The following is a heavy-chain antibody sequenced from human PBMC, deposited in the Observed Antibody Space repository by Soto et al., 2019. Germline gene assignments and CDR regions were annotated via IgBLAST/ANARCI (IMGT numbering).Heavy chain of an antibody. CDR3: ARGPRKQLWVGYFDY. CDR2: INPNSNTDVT. J-gene: IGHJ4*02. Sequence: ASVKVSCKASGYTFTDYYIHWVRQAPGQGLEWMGWINPNSNTDVTNYAQKFQGWVTMTSDTSITTVYMELSRLKSDDTAVYYCARGPRKQLWVGYFDYWGQGTLVTVSS. CDR1: GYTFTDYY. V-gene: IGHV1-2*04. D-gene: IGHD5-18*01.